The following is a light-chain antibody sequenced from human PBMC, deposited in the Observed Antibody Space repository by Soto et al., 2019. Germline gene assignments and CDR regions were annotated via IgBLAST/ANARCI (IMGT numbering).Light chain of an antibody. CDR3: QQYGSSPRT. J-gene: IGKJ1*01. Sequence: IVLAQSSGTLSFSPGERATPSCRASQSVSSYLAWYQQKPGQAPRLLIYGVSSRATGIPDRFSGSGSGTDFTLTISRLEPEDFAVYYCQQYGSSPRTFGQGTKVAIK. V-gene: IGKV3-20*01. CDR2: GVS. CDR1: QSVSSY.